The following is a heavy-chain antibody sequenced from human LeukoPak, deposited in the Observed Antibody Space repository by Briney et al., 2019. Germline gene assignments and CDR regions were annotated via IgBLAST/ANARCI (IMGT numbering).Heavy chain of an antibody. V-gene: IGHV3-48*03. Sequence: GGSLRLSCAASGFTFSSYDMTWVRQAPGKGLEWVSFISRSGATIYYTDSVKGRFTISRDNAKNSLYLQMNSLRAEDTAVYYCARDHATYYYDSSGYYDYWGQGTLVTVSS. CDR2: ISRSGATI. CDR3: ARDHATYYYDSSGYYDY. CDR1: GFTFSSYD. J-gene: IGHJ4*02. D-gene: IGHD3-22*01.